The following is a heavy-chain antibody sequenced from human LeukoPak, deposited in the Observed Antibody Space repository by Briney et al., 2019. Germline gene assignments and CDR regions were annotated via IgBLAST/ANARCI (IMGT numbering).Heavy chain of an antibody. CDR3: AKGFLRIHYFQH. D-gene: IGHD5-18*01. Sequence: GGSLRLSCAASGFTFSSYAMSWVRQAPGKGLEWVSAISGSGGSTYYADSVKGRFTISRDNSKNTLYLQMSSLRAEDTAVYYCAKGFLRIHYFQHWGQGTLVTVSS. J-gene: IGHJ1*01. V-gene: IGHV3-23*01. CDR1: GFTFSSYA. CDR2: ISGSGGST.